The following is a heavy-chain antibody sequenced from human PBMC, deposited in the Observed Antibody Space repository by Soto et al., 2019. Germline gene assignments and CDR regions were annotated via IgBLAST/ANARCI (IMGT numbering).Heavy chain of an antibody. CDR3: ARVPVRKYYRAGSYQNYNLGMDV. J-gene: IGHJ6*02. CDR1: GGSFNDDY. Sequence: QVQLQQGGAGLVKPSETLSLTCAVEGGSFNDDYWSWIRQSPGKGLEWIGEINDRGSTKYNPSLTRHVYISVKSYKSQFSLNLSSVTAADTAIYFCARVPVRKYYRAGSYQNYNLGMDVWGQGTTVAVSS. V-gene: IGHV4-34*01. CDR2: INDRGST. D-gene: IGHD3-10*01.